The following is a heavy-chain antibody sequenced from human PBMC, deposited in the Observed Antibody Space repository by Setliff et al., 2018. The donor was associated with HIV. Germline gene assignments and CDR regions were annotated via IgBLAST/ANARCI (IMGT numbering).Heavy chain of an antibody. J-gene: IGHJ6*03. V-gene: IGHV4-39*01. CDR1: GGSISGSNYY. CDR3: ARLGDYYYMDV. Sequence: KPSETLSLTCTVFGGSISGSNYYWGWIRQPPGKGLEWIANVHYSGSIYFNPSLRSRVAISVDTSHNQFSLRLRSVTAADTAVYYCARLGDYYYMDVWGKGTTVTVSS. D-gene: IGHD3-16*01. CDR2: VHYSGSI.